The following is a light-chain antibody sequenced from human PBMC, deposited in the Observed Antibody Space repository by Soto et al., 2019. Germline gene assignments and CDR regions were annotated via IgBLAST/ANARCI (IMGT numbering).Light chain of an antibody. CDR1: QSVSSSY. CDR3: QHYGRGSPIA. V-gene: IGKV3-20*01. Sequence: EIVLTQSPGTLSLSPGERATLSCRASQSVSSSYLAWYQQRPGQPPKLLIFGASSRATGIPARFSGSGSGTDFTPIINRLQPEDFALYFCQHYGRGSPIAFGLGTRLEIK. CDR2: GAS. J-gene: IGKJ5*01.